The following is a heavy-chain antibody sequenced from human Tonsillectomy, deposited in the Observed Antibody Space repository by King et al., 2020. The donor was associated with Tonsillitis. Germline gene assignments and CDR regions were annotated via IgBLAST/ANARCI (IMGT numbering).Heavy chain of an antibody. V-gene: IGHV3-30*02. Sequence: VQLVESGGGVVQPGGSLRLSCAASGFTFSSYGMHWVRQAPGKGLEWVAFTRNDGNKKYYADSVKGRFTISRDNSKNTLYLQLNSLRAEDTAVYYCAKESTSSYGSAIDYWGQGPLFTVS. J-gene: IGHJ4*02. D-gene: IGHD3-10*01. CDR2: TRNDGNKK. CDR1: GFTFSSYG. CDR3: AKESTSSYGSAIDY.